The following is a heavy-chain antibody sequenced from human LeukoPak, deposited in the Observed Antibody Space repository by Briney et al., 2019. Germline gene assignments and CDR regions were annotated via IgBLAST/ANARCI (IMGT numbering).Heavy chain of an antibody. CDR1: GGSFSGYY. V-gene: IGHV4-34*01. CDR2: INHSGST. J-gene: IGHJ4*02. CDR3: ARVTAVAGTNY. D-gene: IGHD6-19*01. Sequence: KSSETLSLTCAVYGGSFSGYYWSWIRQPPGKGLEWIGEINHSGSTNYNPSLKSRVTISVDTSKNQFSLKLGSVTAADTAVYYCARVTAVAGTNYWGQGTLVTVSS.